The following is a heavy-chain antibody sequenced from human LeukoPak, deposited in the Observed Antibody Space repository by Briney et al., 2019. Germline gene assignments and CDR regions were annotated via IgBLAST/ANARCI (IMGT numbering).Heavy chain of an antibody. CDR3: ARLAPPTWYTSGWSFDY. D-gene: IGHD6-19*01. Sequence: PSETLSLTCTVSGGSISSSSYYWGWIRQPPGKGLEWIGSIYYSGSTYYNPSLKSRVTISVDTSKNQFSLKLSSVTAADTAVYYCARLAPPTWYTSGWSFDYWGQGTLVTVSS. J-gene: IGHJ4*02. CDR1: GGSISSSSYY. V-gene: IGHV4-39*01. CDR2: IYYSGST.